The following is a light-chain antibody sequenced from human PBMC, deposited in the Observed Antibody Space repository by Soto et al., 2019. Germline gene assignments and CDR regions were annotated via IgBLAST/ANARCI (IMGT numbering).Light chain of an antibody. J-gene: IGKJ1*01. CDR3: QQYNSYWA. V-gene: IGKV1-5*01. CDR1: QSISSW. Sequence: DIQMTQSTSTLSASVGDRVTITCRASQSISSWLAWYQRKPGKAPKLLIYDASSLESGVPSRFSGSGSGTEFTLTISSLQPDDFATYYCQQYNSYWAFGQGTKVDIK. CDR2: DAS.